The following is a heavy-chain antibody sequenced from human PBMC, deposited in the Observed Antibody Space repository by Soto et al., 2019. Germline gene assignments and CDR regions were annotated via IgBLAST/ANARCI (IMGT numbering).Heavy chain of an antibody. V-gene: IGHV1-69*13. CDR3: ARDLYDYVWGSYRHRYFDY. D-gene: IGHD3-16*02. Sequence: GASVKVSCKASGGTFSSYAISWVRQAPGQGLEWMGGIIPIFGTANYAQKFQGRVTITADESTSTAYMELSSLRSEDTAVYYCARDLYDYVWGSYRHRYFDYWGQGTLVTVSS. CDR2: IIPIFGTA. CDR1: GGTFSSYA. J-gene: IGHJ4*02.